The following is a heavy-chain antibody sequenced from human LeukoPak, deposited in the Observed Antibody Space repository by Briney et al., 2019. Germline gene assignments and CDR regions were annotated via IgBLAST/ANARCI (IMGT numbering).Heavy chain of an antibody. Sequence: ASVKVSCKASGYTCTSYYMHWVRQAPGQGLEWMGIINPSGGSTSYAQKFQGRVTMTRDTSTSTVYMELSSLRSEDTAVYYCARDIVVVVAATGSTTLYAFDIWGQGTMVTVSS. CDR3: ARDIVVVVAATGSTTLYAFDI. CDR2: INPSGGST. J-gene: IGHJ3*02. D-gene: IGHD2-15*01. V-gene: IGHV1-46*01. CDR1: GYTCTSYY.